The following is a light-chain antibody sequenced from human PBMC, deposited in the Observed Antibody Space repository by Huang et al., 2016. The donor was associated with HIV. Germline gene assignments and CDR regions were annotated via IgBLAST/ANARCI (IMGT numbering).Light chain of an antibody. J-gene: IGKJ4*01. Sequence: EVVITQSPAILSVSPGERATLSCRASQNVNTDLAWYKQNPGQAPRLLIYGASTRATGIPDRFSGSGSETEFTLTISSLQSEDFAIYYCQQYNNWPPLTFGGGTKVEIK. CDR1: QNVNTD. V-gene: IGKV3-15*01. CDR3: QQYNNWPPLT. CDR2: GAS.